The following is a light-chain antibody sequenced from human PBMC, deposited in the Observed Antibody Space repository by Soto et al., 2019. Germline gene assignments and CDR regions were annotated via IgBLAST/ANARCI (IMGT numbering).Light chain of an antibody. CDR2: GAS. V-gene: IGKV3-15*01. CDR3: QEYDNWPWT. CDR1: QSISDT. J-gene: IGKJ1*01. Sequence: GGRDTLSSRVGQSISDTLAWYQQKPGQAPRLLIHGASTRAPGFPARFSGSGSGTDFTLTISCLQSEDSAVYYYQEYDNWPWTVGEGTKVDIK.